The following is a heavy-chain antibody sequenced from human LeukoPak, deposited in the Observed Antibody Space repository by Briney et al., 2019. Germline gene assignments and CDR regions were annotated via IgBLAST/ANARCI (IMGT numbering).Heavy chain of an antibody. CDR2: INPNSGGK. J-gene: IGHJ5*02. Sequence: SVKLSCKSSLYTFTAYYMHCVRQSPRPGLEWMGWINPNSGGKNYAQKFEGRVNMTRDTSISTAYMELSRLRSDDTAVYYCARGSQWELLDWFDPWGQGTLVTVSS. CDR1: LYTFTAYY. D-gene: IGHD1-26*01. CDR3: ARGSQWELLDWFDP. V-gene: IGHV1-2*02.